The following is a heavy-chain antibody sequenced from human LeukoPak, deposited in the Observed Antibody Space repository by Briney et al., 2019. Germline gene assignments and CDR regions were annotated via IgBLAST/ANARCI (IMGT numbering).Heavy chain of an antibody. CDR2: INTNTGNP. Sequence: ASVKVSCKASGYTFTSYGISWVRQAPGQGLEWMGWINTNTGNPTYAQGFTGRFVFSLDTSVSTAYLQISSLKAEDTAVYYCARESNVNWFDPWGQGTLVTVSS. CDR3: ARESNVNWFDP. CDR1: GYTFTSYG. J-gene: IGHJ5*01. V-gene: IGHV7-4-1*02.